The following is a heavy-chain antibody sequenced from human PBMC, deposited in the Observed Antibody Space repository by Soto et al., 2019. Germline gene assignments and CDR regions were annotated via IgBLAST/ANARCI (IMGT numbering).Heavy chain of an antibody. J-gene: IGHJ4*02. D-gene: IGHD5-18*01. V-gene: IGHV3-30-3*01. CDR3: AREGPDGYCYGSSCCDY. Sequence: QVQLVESGGGVVQPGRSLRLSCAASGFTFSSYAMHWVRQAPGKGLEWVALISYDGSNKYYADSVKGRFTISRDHSKNTLYLQMNSLRAEDTAVYYCAREGPDGYCYGSSCCDYWGQGTLVTVSS. CDR1: GFTFSSYA. CDR2: ISYDGSNK.